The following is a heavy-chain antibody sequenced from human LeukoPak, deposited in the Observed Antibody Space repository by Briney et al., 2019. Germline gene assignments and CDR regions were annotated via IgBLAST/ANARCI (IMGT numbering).Heavy chain of an antibody. Sequence: PGGSLRLSCAASGFTFSSYAMHWVRQAPGKGLEWVAVISYDGSKKYHADSVRGRFTISRDNSKNTMYLQMNTLRAEDTAVYYCARDAVTTMDYWGQGTLVTASS. CDR3: ARDAVTTMDY. D-gene: IGHD4-17*01. CDR2: ISYDGSKK. J-gene: IGHJ4*02. CDR1: GFTFSSYA. V-gene: IGHV3-30*04.